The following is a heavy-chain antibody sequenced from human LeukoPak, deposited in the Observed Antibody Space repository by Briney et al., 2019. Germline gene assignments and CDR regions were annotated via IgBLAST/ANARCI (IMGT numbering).Heavy chain of an antibody. V-gene: IGHV3-9*01. CDR1: GFIFDDYA. CDR2: ISWNSDTI. CDR3: AKDHGDYCSGGSCYYLYYMDV. D-gene: IGHD2-15*01. Sequence: PGGSLRLSCAASGFIFDDYAMHWVRQAPGKGLEWVSGISWNSDTIGYADSVKGRFTISRDNAKNSLYLQMNSLRAEDTAVYYCAKDHGDYCSGGSCYYLYYMDVWGKGTTVTVPS. J-gene: IGHJ6*03.